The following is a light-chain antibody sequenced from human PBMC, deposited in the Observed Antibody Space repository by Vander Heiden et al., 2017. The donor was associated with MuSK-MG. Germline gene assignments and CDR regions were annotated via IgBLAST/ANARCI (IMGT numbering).Light chain of an antibody. CDR1: QSVSSF. V-gene: IGKV3-15*01. J-gene: IGKJ1*01. Sequence: EIVLTQSPATLSVSPGERATLSCRASQSVSSFLAWYQQKPGKAPRLLMYGASTGATGVPATFRGSGSGTEFTLTIASLQSEDFAVYYCQQYYKWPATFGQGTKVEIK. CDR3: QQYYKWPAT. CDR2: GAS.